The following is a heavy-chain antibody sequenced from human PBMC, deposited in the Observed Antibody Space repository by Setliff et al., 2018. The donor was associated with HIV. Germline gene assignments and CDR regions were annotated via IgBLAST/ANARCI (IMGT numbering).Heavy chain of an antibody. D-gene: IGHD2-2*02. CDR1: GFTFSDYF. V-gene: IGHV3-11*01. Sequence: PGGSLRLSCEASGFTFSDYFMTWIRQAPGKGLEWISYIGSRGTLVKTADSLKGRFFVSRDNAKNSLYLQMNNLSVEDTAMYFCARTDSYTAMIWPWGRGTLVTVSS. CDR2: IGSRGTLV. J-gene: IGHJ1*01. CDR3: ARTDSYTAMIWP.